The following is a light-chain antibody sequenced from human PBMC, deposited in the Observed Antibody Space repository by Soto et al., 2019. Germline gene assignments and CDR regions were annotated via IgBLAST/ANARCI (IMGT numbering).Light chain of an antibody. CDR2: GAS. CDR3: QLYGTLIT. V-gene: IGKV3-20*01. J-gene: IGKJ4*01. Sequence: EIVLTRSPGTLSLSPGERATLSCRASQSVSSSYLAWYQQKPGQAPRLLIFGASNRATGIPDRFSGSGSGTDFTLTITRLEPEDFAVFYCQLYGTLITFGGGTKVDIK. CDR1: QSVSSSY.